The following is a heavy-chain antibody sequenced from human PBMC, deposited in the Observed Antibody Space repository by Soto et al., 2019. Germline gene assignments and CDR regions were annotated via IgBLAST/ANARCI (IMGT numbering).Heavy chain of an antibody. CDR3: ARVDAYNQPNFGY. Sequence: QVQLVQSGAEVKKPGASVKVSCKASDYTFTSYTITWVRQAPGQGLEWMGWINPYNSNTNYAQRFHDRVTMTTDTXTSIAYMELRSLRSDDTAVYYCARVDAYNQPNFGYWGQGTLVTVSS. J-gene: IGHJ4*02. D-gene: IGHD1-1*01. V-gene: IGHV1-18*01. CDR2: INPYNSNT. CDR1: DYTFTSYT.